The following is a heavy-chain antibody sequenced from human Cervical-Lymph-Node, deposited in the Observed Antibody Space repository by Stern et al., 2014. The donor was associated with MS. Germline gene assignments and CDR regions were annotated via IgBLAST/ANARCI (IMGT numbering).Heavy chain of an antibody. V-gene: IGHV1-69*01. J-gene: IGHJ5*02. Sequence: QGQLVQSGAEVKKPGSSVKVSCKASGDTFSRVGFAWVRQAPGQGLEYMGGIIPVFGTSKVAQKFKGRVTVGADESASTAYMKLTSLRSEDTGVYFCAREGLGPCSSTACQQLRWFGPWGHGTQVIVSS. CDR2: IIPVFGTS. CDR1: GDTFSRVG. D-gene: IGHD2-2*01. CDR3: AREGLGPCSSTACQQLRWFGP.